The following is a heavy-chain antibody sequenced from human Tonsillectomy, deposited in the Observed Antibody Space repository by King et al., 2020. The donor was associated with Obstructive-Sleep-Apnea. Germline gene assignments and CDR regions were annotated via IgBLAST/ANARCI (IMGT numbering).Heavy chain of an antibody. CDR2: IYPGDSNT. CDR1: GYRFTSYW. J-gene: IGHJ6*02. Sequence: VQLVESGAEVKKPGESLKISCKGSGYRFTSYWIGWVRQMPGKGLEWMGIIYPGDSNTRYSPFFQGQVTISADKSITTAYLQWSSLKASDTAMYYCARLGGYDSSGLYYYYGMDVWGQGTTVTVSS. V-gene: IGHV5-51*01. D-gene: IGHD3-22*01. CDR3: ARLGGYDSSGLYYYYGMDV.